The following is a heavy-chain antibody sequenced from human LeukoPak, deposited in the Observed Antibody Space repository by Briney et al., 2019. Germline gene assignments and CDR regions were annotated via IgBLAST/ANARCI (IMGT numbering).Heavy chain of an antibody. Sequence: PSETLSLTCTVSGGSVNSGSYYWSWIRQPPGKGLEWIGYIYYSGSTNYNPSLKSRVTISVDTSKNQFSLMLSSVTAADTAVYYCARHSSSYYDFDYWGQGTLVTVSS. CDR3: ARHSSSYYDFDY. V-gene: IGHV4-61*01. CDR1: GGSVNSGSYY. J-gene: IGHJ4*02. CDR2: IYYSGST. D-gene: IGHD6-13*01.